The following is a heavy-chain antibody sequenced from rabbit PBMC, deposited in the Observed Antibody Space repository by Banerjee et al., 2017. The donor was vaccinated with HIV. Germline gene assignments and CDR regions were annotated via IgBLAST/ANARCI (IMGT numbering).Heavy chain of an antibody. CDR3: ARGGGYAGAGYPFKL. CDR2: IYTSSGST. J-gene: IGHJ4*01. CDR1: GIDFSSYYY. D-gene: IGHD4-2*01. Sequence: QQLEESGGDLVKPGASLTLTCTASGIDFSSYYYMCWVRQAPGKGLEWIACIYTSSGSTYYASWAKGRFTISKTSSTTVTLQMTSLTAADTAIYFCARGGGYAGAGYPFKLWGPGTLVTVS. V-gene: IGHV1S40*01.